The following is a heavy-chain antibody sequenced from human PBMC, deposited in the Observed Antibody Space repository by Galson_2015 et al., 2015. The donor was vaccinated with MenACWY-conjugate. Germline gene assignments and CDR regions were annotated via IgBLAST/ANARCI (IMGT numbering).Heavy chain of an antibody. CDR3: ASTRHLGLGVAAEYAIDI. Sequence: SVKVSCKASGFTFTSSAMQWVRQARGQRLEWIGWIVVGSGNTNYAQKFQERVTITRDMSTSTAYMELSSLRSEDTAVYYCASTRHLGLGVAAEYAIDIWGQGTMVTVSS. V-gene: IGHV1-58*02. J-gene: IGHJ3*02. CDR2: IVVGSGNT. CDR1: GFTFTSSA. D-gene: IGHD6-13*01.